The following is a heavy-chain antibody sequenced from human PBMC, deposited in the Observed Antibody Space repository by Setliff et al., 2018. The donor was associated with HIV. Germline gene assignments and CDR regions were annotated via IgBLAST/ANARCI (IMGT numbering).Heavy chain of an antibody. D-gene: IGHD4-4*01. V-gene: IGHV1-69*04. CDR2: IIPRFDIT. J-gene: IGHJ4*02. CDR3: AAARLLNDYRDPGAYYFDF. CDR1: GGTFSNYG. Sequence: ASVKVSCKTSGGTFSNYGTNWVRQAPGQGLEWMGRIIPRFDITNYPQKFQGRVRLTADKSTSTAYLELSSLRSEDTAVYYCAAARLLNDYRDPGAYYFDFWGQGTLVTVSS.